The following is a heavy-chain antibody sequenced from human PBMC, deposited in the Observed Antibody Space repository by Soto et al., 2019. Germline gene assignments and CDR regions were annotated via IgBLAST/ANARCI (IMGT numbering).Heavy chain of an antibody. J-gene: IGHJ4*02. V-gene: IGHV5-51*01. Sequence: GESLKISCKGSGYSFTSYWIGWVRQMPGKGLEWMGIIYPGDSDTRYSPSFQGQVTISADKSISTAYLQWSSLKASDTAMYYCARTSLCSGGSCYLGTNGGLGYWGQGTLVTVSS. CDR3: ARTSLCSGGSCYLGTNGGLGY. CDR1: GYSFTSYW. D-gene: IGHD2-15*01. CDR2: IYPGDSDT.